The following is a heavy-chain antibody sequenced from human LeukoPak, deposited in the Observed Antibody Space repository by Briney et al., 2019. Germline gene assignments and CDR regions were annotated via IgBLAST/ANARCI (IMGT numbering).Heavy chain of an antibody. CDR3: AREESDYVWGSYRYLRY. CDR1: GGSISSGSYY. J-gene: IGHJ4*02. D-gene: IGHD3-16*02. Sequence: PSQTLSLTCTVSGGSISSGSYYWSWIRQPAGTGLEWIGRIYTSGSTNYNPSLKSRVTISVDTSKNQFSLKLSSVTAADTAVYYCAREESDYVWGSYRYLRYWGQGTLVTVSS. CDR2: IYTSGST. V-gene: IGHV4-61*02.